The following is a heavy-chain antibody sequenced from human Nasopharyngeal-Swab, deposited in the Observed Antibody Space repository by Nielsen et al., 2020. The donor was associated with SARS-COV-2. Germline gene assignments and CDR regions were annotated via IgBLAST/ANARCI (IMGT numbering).Heavy chain of an antibody. V-gene: IGHV1-69*13. D-gene: IGHD6-6*01. CDR3: TTQLGDAFDI. CDR1: GGTFSSYA. J-gene: IGHJ3*02. CDR2: IIPIFGTA. Sequence: SVKASCKASGGTFSSYAISWVRQAPGQGLEWMGGIIPIFGTANYAQKFQGRVTITADESTSTAYMELSSLRSEDTAVYYCTTQLGDAFDIWGQGTMVTVSS.